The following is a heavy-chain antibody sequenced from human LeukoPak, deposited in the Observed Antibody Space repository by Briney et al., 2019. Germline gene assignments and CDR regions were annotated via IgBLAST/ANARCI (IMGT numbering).Heavy chain of an antibody. Sequence: SETLSLTCAVYGGSFSGFYWSWIRQPPGKGLEWIGEIYHTGSTNYNPSLKSRVTISVDTSKNQFSLKLSSVTAADTAVYFCARGGVVVAATRAFGYSYYMDVWGKGTTVTVSS. CDR3: ARGGVVVAATRAFGYSYYMDV. J-gene: IGHJ6*03. V-gene: IGHV4-34*01. D-gene: IGHD2-15*01. CDR1: GGSFSGFY. CDR2: IYHTGST.